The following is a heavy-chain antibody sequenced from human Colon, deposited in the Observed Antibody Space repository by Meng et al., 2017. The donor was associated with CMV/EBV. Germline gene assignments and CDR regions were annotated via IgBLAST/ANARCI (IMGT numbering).Heavy chain of an antibody. J-gene: IGHJ4*02. CDR3: ARGFNSGWSIDS. V-gene: IGHV4-39*07. CDR1: GGSISSSNYY. CDR2: IYYSGST. Sequence: SETLSLTCTVSGGSISSSNYYWGWIRQPPGKGLEWIGSIYYSGSTYYNPSLKSRVTLSDDTSQSQFSLNLNSATAADTAVYYCARGFNSGWSIDSWGQGTLVTVSS. D-gene: IGHD6-19*01.